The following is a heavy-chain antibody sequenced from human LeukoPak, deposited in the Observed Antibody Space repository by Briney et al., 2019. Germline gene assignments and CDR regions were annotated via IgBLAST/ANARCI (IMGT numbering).Heavy chain of an antibody. CDR2: INHSGST. Sequence: PSETLSLTCAVFGGSSFSDYCWTWIRQPPGKGLEWIGEINHSGSTNYNPSLKSRVTISIDTSKNQFSLKLSSVTAADTAVYYCASRAYYYYMDVWGKGTTVTVSS. V-gene: IGHV4-34*01. CDR1: GGSSFSDYC. J-gene: IGHJ6*03. CDR3: ASRAYYYYMDV.